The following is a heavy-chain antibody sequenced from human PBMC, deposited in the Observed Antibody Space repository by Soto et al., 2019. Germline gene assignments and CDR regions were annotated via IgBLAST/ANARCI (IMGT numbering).Heavy chain of an antibody. V-gene: IGHV1-69*06. CDR3: ARDIVVVPAAITRVEWRMDV. CDR1: GVTFSSYA. Sequence: QVQLVQSGAEVKKPGSSVKVSCKASGVTFSSYAISWVRQAPGQGLEWMGGIIPIFGTANYAQKFQGRVTITADKSTSTAYMELISLRSEDTAVYYCARDIVVVPAAITRVEWRMDVWGQGTTVTVSS. CDR2: IIPIFGTA. D-gene: IGHD2-2*02. J-gene: IGHJ6*02.